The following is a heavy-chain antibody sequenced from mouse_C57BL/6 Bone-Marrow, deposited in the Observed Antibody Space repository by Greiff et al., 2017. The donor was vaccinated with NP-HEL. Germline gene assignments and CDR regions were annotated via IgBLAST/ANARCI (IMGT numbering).Heavy chain of an antibody. CDR3: ARVGYGSRGYWYFDV. J-gene: IGHJ1*03. Sequence: EVKVVESGGGLVKPGGSLKLSCAASGFTFSDYGMHWVRQAPEKGLEWVAYISSGSSTIYYADTVKGRFTISRDNAKNTLFLQMTSLRSEDTAMYYCARVGYGSRGYWYFDVWGTGTTVTVSS. CDR2: ISSGSSTI. D-gene: IGHD1-1*01. CDR1: GFTFSDYG. V-gene: IGHV5-17*01.